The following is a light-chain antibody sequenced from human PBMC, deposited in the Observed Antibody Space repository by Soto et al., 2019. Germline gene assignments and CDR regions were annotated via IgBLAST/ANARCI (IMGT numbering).Light chain of an antibody. Sequence: EIVLTQSPATLSLSPGERATLSCRASQSVSSNLAWCQHKPGQAPRLLLYDASNRATGIPARFSGSGSGTDFTLTISSLEPEDFAVYYCQQRDNGITFGQGTRVEI. CDR1: QSVSSN. CDR2: DAS. V-gene: IGKV3-11*01. J-gene: IGKJ5*01. CDR3: QQRDNGIT.